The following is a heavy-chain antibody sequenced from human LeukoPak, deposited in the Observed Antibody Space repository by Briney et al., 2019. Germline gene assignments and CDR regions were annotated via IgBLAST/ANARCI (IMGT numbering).Heavy chain of an antibody. CDR1: GYTFTIYG. CDR3: ARDLSYGCYLGY. J-gene: IGHJ4*02. V-gene: IGHV1-18*04. D-gene: IGHD5-18*01. Sequence: ASVEVSCKASGYTFTIYGISWVRQAPGQGLEWMGWISVHNGNTNYAQKLQGRVTMTTDTSTSTAYMELRSLRSDDTAVYYCARDLSYGCYLGYWGQGTLVTVSS. CDR2: ISVHNGNT.